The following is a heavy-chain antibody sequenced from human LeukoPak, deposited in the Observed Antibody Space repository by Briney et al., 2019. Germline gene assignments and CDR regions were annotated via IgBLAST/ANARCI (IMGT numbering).Heavy chain of an antibody. D-gene: IGHD2-15*01. J-gene: IGHJ4*02. V-gene: IGHV5-51*01. CDR3: ARLSPRIEEIVVVVAAWGADE. Sequence: GESLKISCKGSGYSFTSYWIGWVRQMPGKGLEWMGIIYPGDSDTRYSPSFQGQVTISADKSISTAYLQWSSLKASDTAMYYCARLSPRIEEIVVVVAAWGADEWGQGTLVTVSS. CDR1: GYSFTSYW. CDR2: IYPGDSDT.